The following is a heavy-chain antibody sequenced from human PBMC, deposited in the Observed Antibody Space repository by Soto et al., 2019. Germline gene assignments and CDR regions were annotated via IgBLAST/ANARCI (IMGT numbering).Heavy chain of an antibody. CDR2: ITYDGSEI. V-gene: IGHV3-30*03. Sequence: QVQLVESGGGEVQPGRSLRLSCVASGFTLSGHGMHWVRQAPGKGLEWVAVITYDGSEIHYSDSVKGRFTISRDTSKNMVYLQMNSLKTEDTAMYYCAREQGYGYYRVADYWGQGTLVTVSS. CDR1: GFTLSGHG. CDR3: AREQGYGYYRVADY. D-gene: IGHD1-26*01. J-gene: IGHJ4*02.